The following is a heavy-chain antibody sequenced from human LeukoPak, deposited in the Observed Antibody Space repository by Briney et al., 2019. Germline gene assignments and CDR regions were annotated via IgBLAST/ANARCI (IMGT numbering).Heavy chain of an antibody. CDR2: ISSSSSYI. V-gene: IGHV3-21*01. CDR1: GFTSSSYS. J-gene: IGHJ4*02. CDR3: AIRGSPMVRNY. Sequence: GGPLRLSCAASGFTSSSYSMNWVRLAPGKGLEWVSSISSSSSYIYYAHSVKGRFTISRDNAKNSLYLQMNSLRAEDTAVYYCAIRGSPMVRNYWGQGTLVTVSS. D-gene: IGHD3-10*01.